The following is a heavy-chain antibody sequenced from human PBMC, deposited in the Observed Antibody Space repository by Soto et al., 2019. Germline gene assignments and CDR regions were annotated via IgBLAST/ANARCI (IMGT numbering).Heavy chain of an antibody. Sequence: KSSETLSLTCTVSGGSVSSGSYYWSWIRQPPGKGLEWIGYIYYSGSTNYNPSLKSRVTISVDTSKNQFSLKLSSVTAADTAVYYCARDSGSYLRRPFDPWGQGTLLTVSS. D-gene: IGHD1-26*01. CDR2: IYYSGST. V-gene: IGHV4-61*01. J-gene: IGHJ5*02. CDR3: ARDSGSYLRRPFDP. CDR1: GGSVSSGSYY.